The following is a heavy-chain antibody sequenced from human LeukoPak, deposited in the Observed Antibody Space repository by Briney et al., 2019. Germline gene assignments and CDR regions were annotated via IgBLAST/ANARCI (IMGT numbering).Heavy chain of an antibody. D-gene: IGHD3-22*01. V-gene: IGHV3-49*04. CDR2: IRSKPGGGTT. J-gene: IGHJ4*02. CDR1: GFSFGDYA. Sequence: PGRSLRLSCTASGFSFGDYAIIWVRQAPGKGLEWVGFIRSKPGGGTTEYAASVKGRFTISRDASKSIAYLQMNSLKTDDTAVYYCARENVVTIDYWGQGTLVAVSS. CDR3: ARENVVTIDY.